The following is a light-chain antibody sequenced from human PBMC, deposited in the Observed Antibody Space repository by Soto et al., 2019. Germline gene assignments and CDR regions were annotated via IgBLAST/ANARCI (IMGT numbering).Light chain of an antibody. CDR3: QQYNNYWT. CDR1: QSINSR. J-gene: IGKJ1*01. V-gene: IGKV1-5*03. Sequence: DIQMTQSPSTLSASVGDRVTITCRASQSINSRLAWYQQKPGKAPKLLIYKASSFESGVPSRFSGSGSGTEFTLTISSLQPDDFATYYYQQYNNYWTFGQGTKVEIK. CDR2: KAS.